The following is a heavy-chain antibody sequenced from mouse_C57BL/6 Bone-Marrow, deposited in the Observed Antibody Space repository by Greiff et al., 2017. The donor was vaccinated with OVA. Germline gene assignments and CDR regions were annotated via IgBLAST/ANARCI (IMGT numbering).Heavy chain of an antibody. CDR1: GFTFSDFY. J-gene: IGHJ1*03. CDR2: SRNKANDYTT. D-gene: IGHD1-1*01. Sequence: EVKLVESGGGLVQSGRSLRLSCATSGFTFSDFYMEWVRQAPGKGLEWIAASRNKANDYTTEYSASVKGRFIVSRDTSQSILYLQMNALRAEDTAIYYCARDADPHYYGSSYRYFDVWGTGTTVTVSS. CDR3: ARDADPHYYGSSYRYFDV. V-gene: IGHV7-1*01.